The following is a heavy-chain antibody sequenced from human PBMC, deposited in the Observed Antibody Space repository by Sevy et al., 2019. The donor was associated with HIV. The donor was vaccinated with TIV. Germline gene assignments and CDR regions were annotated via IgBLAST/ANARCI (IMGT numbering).Heavy chain of an antibody. Sequence: GGSLRLSCAASGFTFSNYWMSWVRQAPGKGLEWVANIKRDGSEIYYVASVKGRFTISRDNAKNSLYLQMNSLRAEDTAVYYCARDCSSSTCLWGMDVWGQGTTVTVSS. D-gene: IGHD2-2*01. CDR1: GFTFSNYW. J-gene: IGHJ6*02. CDR3: ARDCSSSTCLWGMDV. CDR2: IKRDGSEI. V-gene: IGHV3-7*03.